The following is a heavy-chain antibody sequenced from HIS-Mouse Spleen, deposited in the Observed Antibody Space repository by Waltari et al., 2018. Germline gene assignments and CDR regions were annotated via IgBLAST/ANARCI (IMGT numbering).Heavy chain of an antibody. J-gene: IGHJ3*02. CDR1: GGSFSGYY. D-gene: IGHD3-3*01. CDR3: ARGPEKNDFWSGYYAFDI. CDR2: INHSGST. Sequence: QVQLQQWGAGLLKPSETLSLTCAVYGGSFSGYYWSWIRQPPGKGLEWIGEINHSGSTNYNPSLKSRVTISVDTSKNQFSLKLSSVTAADTAVYYCARGPEKNDFWSGYYAFDIWGQGTMVTVSS. V-gene: IGHV4-34*01.